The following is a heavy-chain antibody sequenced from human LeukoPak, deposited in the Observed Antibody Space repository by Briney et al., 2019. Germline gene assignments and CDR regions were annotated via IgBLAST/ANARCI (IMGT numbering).Heavy chain of an antibody. J-gene: IGHJ4*02. Sequence: GGSLRLSCAASGFTFSSYWMHWVRQAPGKGLVWVSRINSDGSSTTYADSVKGRFTISRDNAKNMLYLQMNSLRAEDTAVYYCVRGGYNNGYGSDYWGQGSLVTVSS. CDR2: INSDGSST. V-gene: IGHV3-74*01. CDR1: GFTFSSYW. D-gene: IGHD5-18*01. CDR3: VRGGYNNGYGSDY.